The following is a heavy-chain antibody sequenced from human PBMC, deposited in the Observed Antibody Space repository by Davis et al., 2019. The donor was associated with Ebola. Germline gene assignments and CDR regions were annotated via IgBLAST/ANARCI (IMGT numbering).Heavy chain of an antibody. V-gene: IGHV4-4*07. CDR1: GGSISSHY. D-gene: IGHD2-15*01. CDR2: IYTSGRT. J-gene: IGHJ4*02. Sequence: PSETLSLTCTVSGGSISSHYWSWIRQPAGKGLEWIGRIYTSGRTNYNHSLKSRVTMSVGTSKNQFSLRLSSVTAADTAVYYCVRDGCPGGSCYCGDYWGQGTLVTVSS. CDR3: VRDGCPGGSCYCGDY.